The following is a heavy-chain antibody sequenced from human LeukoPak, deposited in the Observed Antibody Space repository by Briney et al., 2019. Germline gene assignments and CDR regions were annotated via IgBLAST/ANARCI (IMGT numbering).Heavy chain of an antibody. V-gene: IGHV5-51*01. CDR2: IYPGDFDT. D-gene: IGHD2-2*01. J-gene: IGHJ4*02. CDR3: ARRQGCSSTSCPPDY. CDR1: GSIFTTYW. Sequence: GASLQISSGCAGSIFTTYWIGLVRPLPGKLLEWMGIIYPGDFDTRYTPSFQGQVTLSADKSINTAYLQWSSLKASDTAMYYCARRQGCSSTSCPPDYWGQGTLVTVSP.